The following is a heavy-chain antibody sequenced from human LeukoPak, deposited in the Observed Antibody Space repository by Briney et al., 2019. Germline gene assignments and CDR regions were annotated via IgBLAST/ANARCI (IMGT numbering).Heavy chain of an antibody. CDR3: ATYSSLNRREFQY. J-gene: IGHJ1*01. D-gene: IGHD3-22*01. Sequence: SETLSLTCAVYGGSFSGYYWSWIRQPPGKGLEWIGEINHSGSTNYNPSLKSRVTISVDTSKNQFSLKLSSVTAADTAVYYCATYSSLNRREFQYWGQGTLLTVSS. CDR2: INHSGST. CDR1: GGSFSGYY. V-gene: IGHV4-34*01.